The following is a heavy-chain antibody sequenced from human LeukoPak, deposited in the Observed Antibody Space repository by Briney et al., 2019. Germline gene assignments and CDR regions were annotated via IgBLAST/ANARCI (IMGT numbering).Heavy chain of an antibody. J-gene: IGHJ4*02. CDR2: IIPILGMA. CDR3: ARDQDVGIAAAGTDY. CDR1: GGTFSSYA. Sequence: ASVKVSCKASGGTFSSYAISWVRQAPGQGLEWMGRIIPILGMANYAQKFQGRVTITADKSTSTAYMELSSLRSEDTAVYYCARDQDVGIAAAGTDYWGQGTLVTVSS. V-gene: IGHV1-69*04. D-gene: IGHD6-13*01.